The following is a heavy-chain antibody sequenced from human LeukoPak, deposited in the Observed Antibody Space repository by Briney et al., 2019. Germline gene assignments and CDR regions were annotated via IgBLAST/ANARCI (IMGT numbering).Heavy chain of an antibody. V-gene: IGHV3-23*01. D-gene: IGHD3-10*01. CDR3: AKPMILGVKGFDP. Sequence: PGASLRLSCAASGFTFTTYAMNWVRQAPGKGLEWVSVISGSGDSKYYADSVKGRFTISRDNSKNTLYLQMNSLRAEDTAGYYCAKPMILGVKGFDPWGQGTLVTVSS. CDR1: GFTFTTYA. CDR2: ISGSGDSK. J-gene: IGHJ5*02.